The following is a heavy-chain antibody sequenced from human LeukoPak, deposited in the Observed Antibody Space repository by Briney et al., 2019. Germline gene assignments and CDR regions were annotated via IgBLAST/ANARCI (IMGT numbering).Heavy chain of an antibody. CDR1: GGSISSYY. CDR3: ARGTHYDFWSGYYIRSSENYTYYFDY. Sequence: PSETLSLTCTVSGGSISSYYWSWTRQPQGKGRGWFGIFIYSGGPNSNPSLKSRVTISVDTSKNQFSLKLSSVTAADTAVYYCARGTHYDFWSGYYIRSSENYTYYFDYWGQGTLVTVSS. D-gene: IGHD3-3*01. J-gene: IGHJ4*02. CDR2: FIYSGGP. V-gene: IGHV4-59*01.